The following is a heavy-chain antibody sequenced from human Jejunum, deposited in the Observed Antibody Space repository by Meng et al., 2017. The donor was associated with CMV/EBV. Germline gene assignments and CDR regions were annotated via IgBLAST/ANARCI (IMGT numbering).Heavy chain of an antibody. CDR3: ARGESRGYYYFDY. V-gene: IGHV4-4*07. CDR2: ISSSGNT. Sequence: VHRQESGPGLGRPSETLSFTFSVSGDSINNHFWSWIRQPAGKKLEWIGRISSSGNTNYTPSFKSRVIMSFDTSNNQFFLKLTSVTAADTALYYCARGESRGYYYFDYWGQGILVTVSS. D-gene: IGHD3-22*01. J-gene: IGHJ4*02. CDR1: GDSINNHF.